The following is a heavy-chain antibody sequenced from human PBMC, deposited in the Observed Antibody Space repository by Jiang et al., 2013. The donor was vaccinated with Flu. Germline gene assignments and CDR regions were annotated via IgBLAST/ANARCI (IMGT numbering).Heavy chain of an antibody. V-gene: IGHV4-39*07. CDR2: VYDSRSS. CDR1: GGSFRSSSYF. D-gene: IGHD5-12*01. J-gene: IGHJ4*02. Sequence: KPSETLSLTCTVSGGSFRSSSYFWVWLRQPPGKGLEWIGSVYDSRSSWYHPSLKTRVTISVDTFKSQFSLKVKSVIAADAAVYYCARAQKYSGFELPYFDSWGQGALVTVSS. CDR3: ARAQKYSGFELPYFDS.